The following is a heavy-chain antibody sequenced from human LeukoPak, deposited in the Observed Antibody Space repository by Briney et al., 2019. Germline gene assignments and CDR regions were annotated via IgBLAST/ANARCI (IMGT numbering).Heavy chain of an antibody. CDR3: ARQGWGDYYYYMDV. Sequence: PSETLSLTCTVSGGSISSSSYYWGWIRQPPGKGLERIGSIYYRGSTYYNPSLKSRVTISVDTSKNQFSLKLSSVTAADTAVYYCARQGWGDYYYYMDVWGKGTTVTVSS. CDR1: GGSISSSSYY. J-gene: IGHJ6*03. V-gene: IGHV4-39*01. CDR2: IYYRGST. D-gene: IGHD3-16*01.